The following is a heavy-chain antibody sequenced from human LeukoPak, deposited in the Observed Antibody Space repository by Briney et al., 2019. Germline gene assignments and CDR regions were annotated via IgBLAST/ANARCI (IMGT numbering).Heavy chain of an antibody. Sequence: SETLSLTCTVSGGSISSGGYYWSWIRQHPGKGLEWIGYIYYSGSTYYNPSLKSRVTISVDTSKNQLSLKLSSVTAADTAVYYCARESSGSGSYSGYYYYYGMDVWGQGTTVTVSS. V-gene: IGHV4-31*03. D-gene: IGHD1-26*01. CDR3: ARESSGSGSYSGYYYYYGMDV. J-gene: IGHJ6*02. CDR1: GGSISSGGYY. CDR2: IYYSGST.